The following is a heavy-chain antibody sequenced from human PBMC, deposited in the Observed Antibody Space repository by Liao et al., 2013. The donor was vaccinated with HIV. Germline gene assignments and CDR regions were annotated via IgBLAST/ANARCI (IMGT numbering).Heavy chain of an antibody. CDR1: GGSISSYY. CDR2: IYTSGST. D-gene: IGHD6-19*01. V-gene: IGHV4-4*07. J-gene: IGHJ2*01. Sequence: QVQLQESGPGLVKPSETLSLICSVSGGSISSYYWSWIRQPAGQGLEWIGRIYTSGSTNYNPSLKSRVTMSVDTSKNQFSLKLSSVTAADTAVYYCARDQSSGWPQYWYFDLWGRGTWSLSPQ. CDR3: ARDQSSGWPQYWYFDL.